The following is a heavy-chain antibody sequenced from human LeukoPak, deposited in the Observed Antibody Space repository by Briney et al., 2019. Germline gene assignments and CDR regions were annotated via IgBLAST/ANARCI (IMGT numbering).Heavy chain of an antibody. V-gene: IGHV1-58*01. CDR2: IVVGSGNT. J-gene: IGHJ4*02. Sequence: GASVKVSCKASGFTFTSSAVQWVRQARGQRLEWIGWIVVGSGNTNYAQKFQERVTITRDMSTSTAYMELSSLRSEDTAVYHCAADLGTMVRGVTPENFDYWGQGTLVTVSS. CDR1: GFTFTSSA. D-gene: IGHD3-10*01. CDR3: AADLGTMVRGVTPENFDY.